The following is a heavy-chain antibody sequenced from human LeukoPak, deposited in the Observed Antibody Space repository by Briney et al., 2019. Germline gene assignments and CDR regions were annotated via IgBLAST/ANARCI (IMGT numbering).Heavy chain of an antibody. CDR2: IIPILGTA. Sequence: GSSVKLSCKASGGIFSSYTINWVRQAPGQGLEWMGGIIPILGTANYAQKFQGRVTITADKSTSTAYMELSSLRSEDTAVYYCARGYDVAVAGTDYFDYWGQGTLVTVSS. D-gene: IGHD6-19*01. CDR3: ARGYDVAVAGTDYFDY. J-gene: IGHJ4*02. CDR1: GGIFSSYT. V-gene: IGHV1-69*08.